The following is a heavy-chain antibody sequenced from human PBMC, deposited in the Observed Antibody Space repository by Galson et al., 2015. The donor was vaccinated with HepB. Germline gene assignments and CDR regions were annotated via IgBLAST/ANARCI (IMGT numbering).Heavy chain of an antibody. CDR1: GFTYRSPG. CDR2: LWYDGSNK. Sequence: PLGLYCAAYGFTYRSPGVLWAREAQGKGLEWGRVLWYDGSNKYYADSVKGRFTISRDNSKNTLYLQMNSLRAEDTAVYYCAKSGADYYDSSDGAFDIWGQGTMVTVSS. CDR3: AKSGADYYDSSDGAFDI. D-gene: IGHD3-22*01. J-gene: IGHJ3*02. V-gene: IGHV3-33*06.